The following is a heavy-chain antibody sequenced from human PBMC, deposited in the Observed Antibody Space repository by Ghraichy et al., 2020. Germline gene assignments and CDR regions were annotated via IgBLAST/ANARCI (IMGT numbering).Heavy chain of an antibody. CDR3: ARDLLIGRRYYYDSSLPDAFDI. J-gene: IGHJ3*02. V-gene: IGHV1-18*01. CDR2: ISAYNGNT. D-gene: IGHD3-22*01. Sequence: ASVKVSCKASGYTFTSYGISWVRQAPGQGLEWMGWISAYNGNTNYAQKLQGRVTMTTDTSTSTAYMELRSLRSDDTAVYYCARDLLIGRRYYYDSSLPDAFDIWGQGTMVTVSS. CDR1: GYTFTSYG.